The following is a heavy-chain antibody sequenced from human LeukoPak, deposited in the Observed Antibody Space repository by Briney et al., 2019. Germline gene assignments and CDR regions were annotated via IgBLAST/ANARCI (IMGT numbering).Heavy chain of an antibody. J-gene: IGHJ3*02. V-gene: IGHV3-20*04. D-gene: IGHD3-10*01. CDR2: INWNGGST. CDR3: ARGSLWFGDSNAFDI. CDR1: GFTFSSYA. Sequence: GGSLRLSCAASGFTFSSYAMHWVRQAPGKGLEWVSGINWNGGSTGYADSVKGRFTISRDNAKNSLYLQMNSLRAEDTAVYYCARGSLWFGDSNAFDIWGQGTMVTVSS.